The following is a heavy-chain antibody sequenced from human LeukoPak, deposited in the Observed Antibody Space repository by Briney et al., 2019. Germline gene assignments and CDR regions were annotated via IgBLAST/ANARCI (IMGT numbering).Heavy chain of an antibody. D-gene: IGHD6-19*01. CDR1: GYTFTSYD. CDR3: ARGSRSRQWLVRRQYYYGMDV. J-gene: IGHJ6*02. Sequence: ASVKVSCKASGYTFTSYDINWVRQATGQGLEWMGWMNPNSGNTGYAQKSQGRVTMTRNTSISTAYMELSSLRSEDTAVYYCARGSRSRQWLVRRQYYYGMDVWGQGTTVTVSS. CDR2: MNPNSGNT. V-gene: IGHV1-8*01.